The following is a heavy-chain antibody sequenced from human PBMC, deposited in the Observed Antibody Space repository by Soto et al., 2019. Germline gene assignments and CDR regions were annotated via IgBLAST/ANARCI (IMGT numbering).Heavy chain of an antibody. CDR2: IIPIFGTA. CDR3: ARVYYYDSSGTFDY. D-gene: IGHD3-22*01. V-gene: IGHV1-69*13. J-gene: IGHJ4*02. CDR1: GGTFSSYA. Sequence: SVKVSCKASGGTFSSYAISWVRQAPGQGLEWMGGIIPIFGTANYAQKFQGRVTITADESTSTAYMELSSLRSEDAAVYYCARVYYYDSSGTFDYWGQGTLVTVSS.